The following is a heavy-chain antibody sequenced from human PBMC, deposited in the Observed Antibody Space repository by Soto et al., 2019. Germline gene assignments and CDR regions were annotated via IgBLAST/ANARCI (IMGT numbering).Heavy chain of an antibody. D-gene: IGHD3-22*01. Sequence: QVQLVQSGAEVKMPGSSVKVSCKASGGTFSNYGISWVRQAPGQGLEWMGGIIPILGSTKSAQSFQGRVTFTADESTTMAYMELSSLTSEDTAVYYCARDRWSDSSGYYYESAYWGQGTLVTVSS. CDR3: ARDRWSDSSGYYYESAY. CDR2: IIPILGST. V-gene: IGHV1-69*01. CDR1: GGTFSNYG. J-gene: IGHJ4*02.